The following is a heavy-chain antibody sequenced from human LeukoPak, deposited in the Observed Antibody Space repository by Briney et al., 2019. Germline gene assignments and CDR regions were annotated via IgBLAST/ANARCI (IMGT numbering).Heavy chain of an antibody. Sequence: SETLSLPCTVSGGSISSSSYYWGWIRQPPGKGLEWIGSIYYSGSTNYNPSLKSRVTISVDTSKNQFSLKLSSVTAADTAVYYCARAGGDVVVTAFDYWGQGTLVTVSS. CDR2: IYYSGST. CDR1: GGSISSSSYY. D-gene: IGHD2-21*02. J-gene: IGHJ4*02. CDR3: ARAGGDVVVTAFDY. V-gene: IGHV4-39*07.